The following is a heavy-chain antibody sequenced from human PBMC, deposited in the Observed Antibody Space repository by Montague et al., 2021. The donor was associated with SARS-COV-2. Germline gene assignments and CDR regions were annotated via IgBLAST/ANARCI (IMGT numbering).Heavy chain of an antibody. J-gene: IGHJ4*02. CDR2: IDWDDDK. CDR1: GFSLSTSGMC. Sequence: PALVKPTQTLTLTCTFSGFSLSTSGMCVSWIRQPPGKALEWLARIDWDDDKHYSTSLKTRLTISKDTSRNQVVLTMTNMDPVDTATYYCARSSVVRGVSLDYWGQGTLVTVSS. V-gene: IGHV2-70*11. D-gene: IGHD3-10*01. CDR3: ARSSVVRGVSLDY.